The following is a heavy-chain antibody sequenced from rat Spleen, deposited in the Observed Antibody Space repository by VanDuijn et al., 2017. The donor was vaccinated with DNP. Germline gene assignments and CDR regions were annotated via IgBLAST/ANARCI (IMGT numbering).Heavy chain of an antibody. V-gene: IGHV5-25*01. D-gene: IGHD1-12*02. CDR2: LSTGGGIT. J-gene: IGHJ2*01. Sequence: EVQLVESGGGPVQPGRSLKLSCVASGFIFSNYYMAWVRQAPTKGLELVAYLSTGGGITYYRDSVKGRFTLSRDNAESALFLQMDSLRSEETATYYCAGYYYDGSYYYGNFDYWGQGVMVTVSS. CDR3: AGYYYDGSYYYGNFDY. CDR1: GFIFSNYY.